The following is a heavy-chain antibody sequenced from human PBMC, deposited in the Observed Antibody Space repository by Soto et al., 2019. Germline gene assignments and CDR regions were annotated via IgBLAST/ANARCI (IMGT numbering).Heavy chain of an antibody. Sequence: QVQLVQSGAEVKKPGSSVKVSCKASGGTFSSYTISWVRQAPGQGVEWMGRIIPMFGIANYAQKFQGRVTITADKSTSTVDMELSSLRSEDTAVYYCARGYGDSHDYWGQGTLVTVSS. CDR3: ARGYGDSHDY. CDR1: GGTFSSYT. D-gene: IGHD4-17*01. CDR2: IIPMFGIA. J-gene: IGHJ4*02. V-gene: IGHV1-69*02.